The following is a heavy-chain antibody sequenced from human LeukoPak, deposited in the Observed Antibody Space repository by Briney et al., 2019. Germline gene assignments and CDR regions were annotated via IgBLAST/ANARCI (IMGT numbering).Heavy chain of an antibody. CDR3: ARRVCSSTSCPFDLYYFDY. D-gene: IGHD2-2*01. CDR1: GYSISSGYY. Sequence: KPSETLSLTXAVSGYSISSGYYWGWIRQPPGKGLEWIGSIYHSGSTYYNPSLKRRVTISVDTSKDQFSLKLSSVTAADTAVYYCARRVCSSTSCPFDLYYFDYWGQGTLVTVSS. J-gene: IGHJ4*02. V-gene: IGHV4-38-2*01. CDR2: IYHSGST.